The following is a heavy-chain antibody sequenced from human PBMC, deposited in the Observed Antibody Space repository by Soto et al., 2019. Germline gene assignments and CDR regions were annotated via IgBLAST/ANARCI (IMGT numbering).Heavy chain of an antibody. CDR2: IIPIFGTT. V-gene: IGHV1-69*12. J-gene: IGHJ3*02. Sequence: QVQLVQSGAEVKKPGSSVKVSCKASGGTFSNYTISWVRQAPGQGLEWMGRIIPIFGTTNSAQKFQGRVTITADESTTTAYLELSSRRSEDTAVYYCATTVPVAGTYDGAFDIWGQGTMVTVSS. D-gene: IGHD6-19*01. CDR3: ATTVPVAGTYDGAFDI. CDR1: GGTFSNYT.